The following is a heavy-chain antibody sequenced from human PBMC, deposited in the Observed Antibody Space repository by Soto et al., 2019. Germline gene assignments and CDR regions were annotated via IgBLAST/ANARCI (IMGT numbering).Heavy chain of an antibody. V-gene: IGHV4-30-2*01. D-gene: IGHD4-17*01. Sequence: SETLSLTCAVSYGSISSGGYSFNCILQPPGKGLEWIGYIYHSGSTYYNPSLKSRVTISVDRSKNQFSLKLSSVTAADTAVYYCARGMTTVTTFDYWGQGTLVTVSS. CDR1: YGSISSGGYS. J-gene: IGHJ4*02. CDR3: ARGMTTVTTFDY. CDR2: IYHSGST.